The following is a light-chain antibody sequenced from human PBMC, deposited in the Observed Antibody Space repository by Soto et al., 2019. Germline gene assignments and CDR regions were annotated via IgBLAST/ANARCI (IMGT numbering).Light chain of an antibody. J-gene: IGKJ5*01. CDR2: GAS. CDR3: QQCNNWPLIT. V-gene: IGKV3-15*01. CDR1: QSVSAY. Sequence: EVAMTQSPATLSVSPGESATLSCRASQSVSAYLAWYQQKPGQAPRLLISGASTRATGIPARFSGSGFGTDFTLTISSLQPEDSALYFCQQCNNWPLITFGQGTRLEIK.